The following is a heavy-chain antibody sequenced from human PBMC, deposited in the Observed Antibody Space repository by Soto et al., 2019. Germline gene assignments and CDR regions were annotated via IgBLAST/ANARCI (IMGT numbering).Heavy chain of an antibody. CDR3: VKDLSYAEYVSSDAFQI. CDR1: GFSFNNYG. CDR2: ISASGGST. V-gene: IGHV3-23*01. J-gene: IGHJ3*02. Sequence: EVQLLESGGGLVQPGGSLRLSCAASGFSFNNYGMTWVRQAPGKGLEWVSAISASGGSTYFADSVKGRFTISRDNSKNTLFLQMNTLRAEDTAVYYCVKDLSYAEYVSSDAFQIWGQGTMVTVLS. D-gene: IGHD4-17*01.